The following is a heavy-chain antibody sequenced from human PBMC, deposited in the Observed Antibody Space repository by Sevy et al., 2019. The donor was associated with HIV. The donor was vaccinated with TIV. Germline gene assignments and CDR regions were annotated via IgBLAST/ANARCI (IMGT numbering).Heavy chain of an antibody. CDR2: ISFDATNK. CDR3: ALERLSSDVAEYFQN. D-gene: IGHD1-1*01. CDR1: GFTFRSYT. Sequence: GGSLRLSCVASGFTFRSYTMKWVRQAPGKGLEWVATISFDATNKHYPDSVKGRFTISRDNFQNSLFLQMDSLRPEDTAVYYCALERLSSDVAEYFQNWGQGTLVTVSS. J-gene: IGHJ1*01. V-gene: IGHV3-30-3*01.